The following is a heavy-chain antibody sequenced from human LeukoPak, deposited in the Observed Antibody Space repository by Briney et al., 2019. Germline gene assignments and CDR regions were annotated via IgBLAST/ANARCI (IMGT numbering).Heavy chain of an antibody. D-gene: IGHD4-23*01. CDR1: GGTFSSYA. CDR2: IIPIFGIA. J-gene: IGHJ6*02. CDR3: ARVGKARYYYYGMDV. Sequence: SVKVSCKASGGTFSSYAISWVRQAPGQGFEWMGRIIPIFGIANYAQKFQGRVTITADKSTSTAYMELSSLRSEDTAVYYCARVGKARYYYYGMDVWGQGTTVTVSS. V-gene: IGHV1-69*04.